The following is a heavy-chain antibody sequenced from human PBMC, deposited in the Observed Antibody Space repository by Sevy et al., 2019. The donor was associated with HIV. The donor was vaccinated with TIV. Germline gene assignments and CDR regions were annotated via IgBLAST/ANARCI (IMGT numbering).Heavy chain of an antibody. CDR1: GGSISTYY. CDR2: IYYTGST. V-gene: IGHV4-59*12. D-gene: IGHD5-18*01. J-gene: IGHJ6*02. Sequence: SESLSLTCSVSGGSISTYYWTCIRQPPGKGLEWIGYIYYTGSTGYNPSLKSRVTISVDTSKKQFSLGLRSVNASDTAVYYCARDDSYGPGGMDIWGQGTTVTVSS. CDR3: ARDDSYGPGGMDI.